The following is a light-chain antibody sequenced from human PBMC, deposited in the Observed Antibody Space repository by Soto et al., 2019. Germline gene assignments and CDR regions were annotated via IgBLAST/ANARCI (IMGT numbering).Light chain of an antibody. V-gene: IGKV3-20*01. Sequence: EIVLTQSPGTLSLSPGERATLSCRASQSVSSSYLAWYQQKPGQAPRLLIYGASSRATGIPDRFSGSGSGTDFTLTISRLEPEDFAVYYFQHYGSSPLSTFGPGTKLHIK. CDR1: QSVSSSY. CDR3: QHYGSSPLST. CDR2: GAS. J-gene: IGKJ3*01.